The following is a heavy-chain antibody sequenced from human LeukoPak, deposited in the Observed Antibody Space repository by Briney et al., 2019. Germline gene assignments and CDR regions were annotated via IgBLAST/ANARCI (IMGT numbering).Heavy chain of an antibody. Sequence: SVKVSCKASGGTFSTYAISWVRQAPGQGLEWMGRISPIFGTANYAQKFQGRVTITTDESTSTAYMELSSLRSEDTAEYYCARVAYYYDSSGYYYDFDYWGQGTLVTVSS. CDR1: GGTFSTYA. CDR3: ARVAYYYDSSGYYYDFDY. CDR2: ISPIFGTA. D-gene: IGHD3-22*01. J-gene: IGHJ4*02. V-gene: IGHV1-69*05.